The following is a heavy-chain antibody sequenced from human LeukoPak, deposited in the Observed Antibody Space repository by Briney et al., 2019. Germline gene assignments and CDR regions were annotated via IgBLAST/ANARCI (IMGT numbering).Heavy chain of an antibody. Sequence: PGGSLRLSCAASGFTFSSYWMSWVRQAPGKGLEWAANIKQDGSEKHFVDSVKGRFTISRDNAKNSLYLQMNSLKAEDTAVYYCARGGAAPDYWGQGTLVTVSS. J-gene: IGHJ4*02. D-gene: IGHD6-25*01. CDR1: GFTFSSYW. CDR3: ARGGAAPDY. CDR2: IKQDGSEK. V-gene: IGHV3-7*01.